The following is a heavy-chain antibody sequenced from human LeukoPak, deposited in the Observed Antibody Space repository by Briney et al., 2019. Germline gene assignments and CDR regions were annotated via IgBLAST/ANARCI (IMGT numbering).Heavy chain of an antibody. CDR1: GFTFSSYG. J-gene: IGHJ4*02. V-gene: IGHV3-30*18. CDR3: AKVRAPSGWFNSDY. Sequence: GGSLRLSCAASGFTFSSYGMHWVRQAPGKGLEWVAVISSDGNNKNYVDSVKGRFTFSRDNSKNTLFLQMNSLRAEDTAAYYCAKVRAPSGWFNSDYWGQGTLVTVSS. CDR2: ISSDGNNK. D-gene: IGHD6-19*01.